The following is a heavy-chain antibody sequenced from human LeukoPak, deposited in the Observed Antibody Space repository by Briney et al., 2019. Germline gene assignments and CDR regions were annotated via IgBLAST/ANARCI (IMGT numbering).Heavy chain of an antibody. CDR2: INHSGST. J-gene: IGHJ3*02. CDR3: ARVGYDFWSGYYKNAFDI. Sequence: PSETLSLTCAVYGGSFSGYYWSWIRQPPGKGLEWIGEINHSGSTSYNPSLKSRVTISVDTSKNQFSLKLSSVTAADTAVYYCARVGYDFWSGYYKNAFDIWGQGTMVTVSS. V-gene: IGHV4-34*01. D-gene: IGHD3-3*01. CDR1: GGSFSGYY.